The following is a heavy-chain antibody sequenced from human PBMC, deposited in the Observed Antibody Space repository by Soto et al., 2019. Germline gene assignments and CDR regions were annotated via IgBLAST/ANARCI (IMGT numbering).Heavy chain of an antibody. Sequence: GGSLXLSCAASGVXFDDYGMSWVRQAPGKGLEWVSGINWNGGSTGYADSVKGRFTISRDNAKNSLYLQMNSLRAEDTAVYYCAREGRSVAKGIDYWGEGTLVTLSS. CDR2: INWNGGST. D-gene: IGHD5-12*01. CDR1: GVXFDDYG. CDR3: AREGRSVAKGIDY. J-gene: IGHJ4*02. V-gene: IGHV3-20*04.